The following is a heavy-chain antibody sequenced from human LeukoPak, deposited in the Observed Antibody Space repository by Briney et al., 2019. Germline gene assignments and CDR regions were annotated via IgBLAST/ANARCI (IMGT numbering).Heavy chain of an antibody. J-gene: IGHJ3*02. Sequence: ASVKVSCKASGGTFSSYAISWVRQAPGQGLEWMGGIIPIFGTANYAQKFQGRVTITADKSTSTAYMELSSLRSEDTAVYYCARDLRPYYDFWAAWGGNDAFDIWGQGTMVTVSS. D-gene: IGHD3-3*01. CDR1: GGTFSSYA. V-gene: IGHV1-69*06. CDR2: IIPIFGTA. CDR3: ARDLRPYYDFWAAWGGNDAFDI.